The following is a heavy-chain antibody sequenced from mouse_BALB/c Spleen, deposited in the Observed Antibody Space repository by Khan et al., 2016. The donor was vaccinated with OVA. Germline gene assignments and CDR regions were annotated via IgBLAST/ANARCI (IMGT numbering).Heavy chain of an antibody. Sequence: EVELVESGGGLVQPGGSLKLSCAASGFTFSTNAMSWVRQTPEKRLEWVATISSGGSYTYYADSVKGRSTISRDNAKNTPYLQMSSLRSEDTAMYYYARQVDFITPACFAYWGQGTLVPVSA. D-gene: IGHD1-2*01. CDR2: ISSGGSYT. V-gene: IGHV5-9-3*01. J-gene: IGHJ3*01. CDR1: GFTFSTNA. CDR3: ARQVDFITPACFAY.